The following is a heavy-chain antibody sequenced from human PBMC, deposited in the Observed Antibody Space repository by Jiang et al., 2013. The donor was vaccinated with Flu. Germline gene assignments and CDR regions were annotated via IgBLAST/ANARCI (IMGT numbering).Heavy chain of an antibody. V-gene: IGHV2-5*01. D-gene: IGHD2-21*01. CDR3: AHSYCCGAFDI. J-gene: IGHJ3*02. Sequence: SLKSRLTITKDTSKNQVVLTMTNMDPVDTATYYCAHSYCCGAFDIWGQGTMVTVSS.